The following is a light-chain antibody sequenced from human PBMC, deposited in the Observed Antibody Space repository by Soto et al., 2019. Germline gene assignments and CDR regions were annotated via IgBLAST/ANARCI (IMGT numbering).Light chain of an antibody. CDR3: QQANSFPFT. CDR1: QGVGSW. Sequence: IQMTQSPSSVSASVGDRVTITCRASQGVGSWVAWYQQKPGKAPRLLVYAASSLQGGVPSRFSGSGSGTDFTLTMSSLQPEDFATYYCQQANSFPFTFGPGTKVDFK. V-gene: IGKV1-12*01. J-gene: IGKJ3*01. CDR2: AAS.